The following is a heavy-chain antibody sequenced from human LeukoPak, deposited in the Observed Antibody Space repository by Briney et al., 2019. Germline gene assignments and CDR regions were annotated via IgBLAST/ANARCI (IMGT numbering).Heavy chain of an antibody. V-gene: IGHV3-23*01. Sequence: GGSLRLSCVASGFTLSSYAMSWVRQAPGKGLEWVSAISDTGNTCHADSVKGRFTISRDSSKNTLFLQMNRLRPEDAAVYYCAKAPVITCRGAFCYPFDYWGLGTLVTVSS. CDR3: AKAPVITCRGAFCYPFDY. CDR1: GFTLSSYA. D-gene: IGHD2-15*01. J-gene: IGHJ4*02. CDR2: ISDTGNT.